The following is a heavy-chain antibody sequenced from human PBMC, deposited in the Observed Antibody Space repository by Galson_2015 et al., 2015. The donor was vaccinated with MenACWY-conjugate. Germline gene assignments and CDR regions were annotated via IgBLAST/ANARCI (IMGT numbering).Heavy chain of an antibody. CDR3: ARTLAVTGSTINWFDP. CDR1: GYTFTRYA. Sequence: SVKVSCKASGYTFTRYAMNWVRQAPGQGLEWMGWINTKTGNPTYAQGFTGRFIFSLDTSVSAAYLQISSLQAEDTAVYYCARTLAVTGSTINWFDPWGQGTLVTVSS. CDR2: INTKTGNP. D-gene: IGHD6-19*01. J-gene: IGHJ5*02. V-gene: IGHV7-4-1*02.